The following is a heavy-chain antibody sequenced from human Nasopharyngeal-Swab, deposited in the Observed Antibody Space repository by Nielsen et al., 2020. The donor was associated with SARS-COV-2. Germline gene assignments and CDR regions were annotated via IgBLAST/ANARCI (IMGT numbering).Heavy chain of an antibody. J-gene: IGHJ6*02. CDR1: GYTLTELS. D-gene: IGHD6-13*01. V-gene: IGHV1-24*01. CDR3: ATDVAAAGRGEYYYYGMDV. Sequence: ASVKVSCKVSGYTLTELSMHWVRQAPGKGLEWMGGFDPEDGETIYAQKFQGRVTMNEDTSTDTAYMELSSLRSEDTAVYYCATDVAAAGRGEYYYYGMDVWGQGTMVTVSS. CDR2: FDPEDGET.